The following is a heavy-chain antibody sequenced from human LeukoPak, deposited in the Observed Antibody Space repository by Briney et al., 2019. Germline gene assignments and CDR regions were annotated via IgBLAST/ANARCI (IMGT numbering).Heavy chain of an antibody. J-gene: IGHJ4*02. CDR3: ASDLRGGGFDY. Sequence: PGRSLRLSCAASGLTFSSYAMHWVRQAPGKGLEWVAFIPYDGINKYYTDSVKGRFTISRDNSKNTLYLQMNSLRAEDTAVFYCASDLRGGGFDYWGQGTLVTVSS. D-gene: IGHD3-16*01. CDR1: GLTFSSYA. CDR2: IPYDGINK. V-gene: IGHV3-30-3*01.